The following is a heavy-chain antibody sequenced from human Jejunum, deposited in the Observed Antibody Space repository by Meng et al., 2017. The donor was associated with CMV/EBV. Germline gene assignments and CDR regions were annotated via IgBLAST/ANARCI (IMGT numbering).Heavy chain of an antibody. J-gene: IGHJ6*02. V-gene: IGHV1-69*04. CDR3: ARDYSRNYNYYGMDV. Sequence: SGDTINRYTNVWVRQAPGQRVGWMGKTIPFLGVTDSEKKFQGRVTISADKSTNTVYLELRNLGSEDAAVYYCARDYSRNYNYYGMDVWGQGTTVTVSS. D-gene: IGHD2-21*01. CDR2: TIPFLGVT. CDR1: GDTINRYT.